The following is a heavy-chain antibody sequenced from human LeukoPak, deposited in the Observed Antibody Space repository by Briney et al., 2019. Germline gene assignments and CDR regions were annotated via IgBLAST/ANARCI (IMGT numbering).Heavy chain of an antibody. Sequence: ASVKVSCKASGGTFSSYAISWVRQAPGQGLEWMGGIIPIFGTANYAQKFQGRVTITADKSTSTAYMEPSSLRSEDTAVYYCARVAPYYGSGSYYNLLFDYWGQGTLVTVSS. D-gene: IGHD3-10*01. J-gene: IGHJ4*02. CDR2: IIPIFGTA. CDR3: ARVAPYYGSGSYYNLLFDY. CDR1: GGTFSSYA. V-gene: IGHV1-69*06.